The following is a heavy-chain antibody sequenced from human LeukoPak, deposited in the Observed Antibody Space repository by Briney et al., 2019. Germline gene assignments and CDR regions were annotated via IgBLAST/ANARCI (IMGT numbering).Heavy chain of an antibody. CDR3: ARHEWGITNAFDI. Sequence: NPSETLSLTCTVSGGSFSSSDYYWGWIRQPSGKGLEWIGSIYYSGTTYYNPSLKSRVTISVDTSKKQFSLKLRSVTAADTAVYYCARHEWGITNAFDIWGQGTMVTVSS. D-gene: IGHD1-14*01. J-gene: IGHJ3*02. V-gene: IGHV4-39*01. CDR2: IYYSGTT. CDR1: GGSFSSSDYY.